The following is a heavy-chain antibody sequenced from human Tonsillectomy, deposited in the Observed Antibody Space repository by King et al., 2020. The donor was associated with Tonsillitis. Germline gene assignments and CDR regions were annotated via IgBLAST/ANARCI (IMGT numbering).Heavy chain of an antibody. D-gene: IGHD5-18*01. V-gene: IGHV1-46*01. CDR3: AKAMGGATAMAHTTLDY. CDR1: GYTFTSYY. CDR2: INPSGGCT. Sequence: VQLVESGAEVKKPGASVKVSCKASGYTFTSYYMHWVRQAPGQGLEWMGIINPSGGCTSYAQKFQGRVTMTRDTSTSTVYMELSSLRSEDTAVYYCAKAMGGATAMAHTTLDYWGQGTLVTVSS. J-gene: IGHJ4*02.